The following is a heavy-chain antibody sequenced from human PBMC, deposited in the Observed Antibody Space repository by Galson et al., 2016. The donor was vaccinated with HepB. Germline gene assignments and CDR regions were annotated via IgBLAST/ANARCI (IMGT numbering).Heavy chain of an antibody. CDR2: IYHSGST. D-gene: IGHD2-8*01. CDR1: GASISPANW. V-gene: IGHV4-4*02. J-gene: IGHJ4*02. Sequence: ETLSLTCAVSGASISPANWWSWVRQPPGKGLEWIGEIYHSGSTNYSPSLQGRVTISVDKSKNQISLTLGSVTAADTAVYYCAKGGLIWYQNCFALWGQGTLVTGTS. CDR3: AKGGLIWYQNCFAL.